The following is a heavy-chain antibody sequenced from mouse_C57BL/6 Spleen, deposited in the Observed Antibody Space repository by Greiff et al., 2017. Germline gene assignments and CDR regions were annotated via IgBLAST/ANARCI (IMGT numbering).Heavy chain of an antibody. J-gene: IGHJ4*01. CDR1: GYTFTDYY. CDR3: AREGYNYGSTPNYAMDY. V-gene: IGHV1-84*01. Sequence: QVHVKQSGPELVKPGASVKISCKASGYTFTDYYINWVKQRPGQGLEWIGWIFPGSGNTKYNEKFKGKATLTVDTSSSTAYMQLSSLTSEDSAVYFCAREGYNYGSTPNYAMDYWGQGTSVTVSS. D-gene: IGHD1-1*01. CDR2: IFPGSGNT.